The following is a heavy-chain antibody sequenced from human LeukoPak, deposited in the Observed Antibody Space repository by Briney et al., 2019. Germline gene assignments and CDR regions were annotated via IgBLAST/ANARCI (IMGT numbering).Heavy chain of an antibody. D-gene: IGHD3-3*01. CDR2: IYYSGST. Sequence: PSETLSLTCSVSGGSISSDDYCWNWIRQHPGTGLEWIGYIYYSGSTNYNPSLKSRVTISVDTSKNQFSLKLSSVTAADTAVYYCARTVGLRFLEWLLHPVGGYFDYWGQGTLVTVSS. CDR1: GGSISSDDYC. V-gene: IGHV4-61*08. J-gene: IGHJ4*02. CDR3: ARTVGLRFLEWLLHPVGGYFDY.